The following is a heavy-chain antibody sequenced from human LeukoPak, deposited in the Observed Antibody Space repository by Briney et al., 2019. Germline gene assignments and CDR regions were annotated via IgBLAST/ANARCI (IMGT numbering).Heavy chain of an antibody. D-gene: IGHD3-3*01. CDR2: IYTSGST. CDR3: ARGYDFWSGYYYYYGMDV. J-gene: IGHJ6*02. V-gene: IGHV4-4*07. Sequence: PSETLSLTCTVSGGSISSYYWSWIRQPAGKGLEWIGRIYTSGSTNYNPSLKSRVTMSVDTSKNQFSLKLSSVTAADTAVYYCARGYDFWSGYYYYYGMDVRGQGTTVTVSS. CDR1: GGSISSYY.